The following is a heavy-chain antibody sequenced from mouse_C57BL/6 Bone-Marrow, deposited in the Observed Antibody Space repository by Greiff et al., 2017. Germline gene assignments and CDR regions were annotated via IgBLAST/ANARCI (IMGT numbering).Heavy chain of an antibody. Sequence: QVQLKESGPGLVQPSQRLSITCTVSGFSLTSYGVHWVRQSPGKGLEWLGVIWSGGSTDYNAAFISRLSISKDNSKSQVFFKMNSLQADDTAIYYCASLDPSSRAMDYWGQGTSVPVSS. J-gene: IGHJ4*01. D-gene: IGHD6-1*01. CDR2: IWSGGST. CDR1: GFSLTSYG. CDR3: ASLDPSSRAMDY. V-gene: IGHV2-2*01.